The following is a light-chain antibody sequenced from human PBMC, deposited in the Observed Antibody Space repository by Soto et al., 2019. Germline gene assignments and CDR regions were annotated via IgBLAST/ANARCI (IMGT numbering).Light chain of an antibody. CDR2: APS. Sequence: DIQMTQSPASLSASVGDRVTITCRASQGISNYLAWYQQKPGKVPKLLIYAPSTLQSGVPSRFSGSGSGTDFTLTITSLQPEDVATYYCQKYSSVITFGQGTRLEIK. CDR1: QGISNY. J-gene: IGKJ5*01. V-gene: IGKV1-27*01. CDR3: QKYSSVIT.